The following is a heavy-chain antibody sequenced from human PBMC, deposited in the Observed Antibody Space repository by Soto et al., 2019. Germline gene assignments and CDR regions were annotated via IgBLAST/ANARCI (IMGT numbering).Heavy chain of an antibody. CDR1: GGTFSSYA. Sequence: ASVKVSCKASGGTFSSYAISWVRQAPGQGLEWMGGIIPIFGTANYAQKFQGRVTITADESTSTAYMELSSLRSEDTAVYYCARATHDSYAQYNWFDPWGQGTLVTVSS. CDR2: IIPIFGTA. CDR3: ARATHDSYAQYNWFDP. J-gene: IGHJ5*02. D-gene: IGHD2-2*01. V-gene: IGHV1-69*13.